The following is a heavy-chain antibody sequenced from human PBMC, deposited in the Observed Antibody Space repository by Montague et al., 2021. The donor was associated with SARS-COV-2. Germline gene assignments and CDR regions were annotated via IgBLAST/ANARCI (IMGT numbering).Heavy chain of an antibody. J-gene: IGHJ4*02. D-gene: IGHD4-23*01. CDR2: LSTTGGST. CDR3: AKDGSVASTGYFDS. V-gene: IGHV3-23*01. Sequence: RLSWSASGFTFSDYAMAWVRQTPGKGLEWVSILSTTGGSTYYADSVKGRFIISRDNSKNALYLQMNSLRAEDTARYYCAKDGSVASTGYFDSWGQGTLVTVSS. CDR1: GFTFSDYA.